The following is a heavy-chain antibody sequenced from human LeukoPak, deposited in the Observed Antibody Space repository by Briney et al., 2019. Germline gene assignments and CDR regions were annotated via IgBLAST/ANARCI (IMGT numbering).Heavy chain of an antibody. CDR3: ARDLNSWNWFDP. CDR1: GYTFTGYY. J-gene: IGHJ5*02. Sequence: ASVKVSFKASGYTFTGYYMHWVRPASGQGLEWMGWINPNSGGTNYAQKFQGRVTMTRDTSISTAYMELSRLRSDDTAVYYCARDLNSWNWFDPWGQGTLVTVSS. D-gene: IGHD4-23*01. CDR2: INPNSGGT. V-gene: IGHV1-2*02.